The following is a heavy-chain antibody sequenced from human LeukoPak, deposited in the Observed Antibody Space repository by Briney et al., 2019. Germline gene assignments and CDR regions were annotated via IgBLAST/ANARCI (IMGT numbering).Heavy chain of an antibody. J-gene: IGHJ4*02. CDR3: ARDLSGYYHYFDY. CDR2: INPNSGGT. D-gene: IGHD3-22*01. CDR1: GGTFSSYA. V-gene: IGHV1-2*02. Sequence: ASVKVSCKASGGTFSSYAISWVRQAPGQGLEWMGWINPNSGGTNYAQKFQGRVTMTRDTSISTAYMELSRLRSDDTAVYYCARDLSGYYHYFDYWGQGTLVTVSS.